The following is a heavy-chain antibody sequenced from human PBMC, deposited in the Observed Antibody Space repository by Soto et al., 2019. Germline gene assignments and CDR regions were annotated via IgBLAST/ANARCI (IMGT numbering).Heavy chain of an antibody. J-gene: IGHJ4*02. CDR1: GFTLSNIG. V-gene: IGHV3-30*18. CDR3: AKESGGERYAAYFDL. D-gene: IGHD2-21*01. Sequence: QVQLVESXXGVVQPGTSLRLACAASGFTLSNIGMQWVRQAPGXXXXXVAVITAGGDTKYYADSVKGRFTISRDNSKNTLFLQMNSLRTEDTAVYYCAKESGGERYAAYFDLWGQGTLVTVSA. CDR2: ITAGGDTK.